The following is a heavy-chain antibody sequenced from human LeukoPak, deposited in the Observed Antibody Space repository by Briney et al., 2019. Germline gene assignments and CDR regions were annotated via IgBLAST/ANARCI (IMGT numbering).Heavy chain of an antibody. CDR1: GFTFSSYW. Sequence: PGGSLRPSCAASGFTFSSYWMHWVRQAPGKGLVWVSHINPDGSATRYADSVKGRFTISRDNAKNTLYLQMNSLRAEDTAVYYCARDQVGATPIDYWGQGTLVTVSS. D-gene: IGHD1-26*01. CDR3: ARDQVGATPIDY. CDR2: INPDGSAT. J-gene: IGHJ4*02. V-gene: IGHV3-74*01.